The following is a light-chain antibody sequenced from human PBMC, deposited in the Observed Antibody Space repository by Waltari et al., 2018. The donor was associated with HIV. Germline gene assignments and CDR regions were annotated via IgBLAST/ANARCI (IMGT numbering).Light chain of an antibody. Sequence: DIQMTQSPSSLSASIGDTVTITCRASQTIDNYLNWYQQQSGRVPKLLIYLTSTLQTGVPSMFSGRGSGTRFSLIINDVQPEDLSTYFCQQTYSPPRTFGPGTRLE. CDR2: LTS. CDR3: QQTYSPPRT. V-gene: IGKV1-39*01. CDR1: QTIDNY. J-gene: IGKJ5*01.